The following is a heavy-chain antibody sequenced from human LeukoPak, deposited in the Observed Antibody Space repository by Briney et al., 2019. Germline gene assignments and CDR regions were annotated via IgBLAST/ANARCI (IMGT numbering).Heavy chain of an antibody. CDR1: GFTFSSYW. CDR3: ARAIRGSAVDTGDR. Sequence: PGGSLRLSCAASGFTFSSYWMRWGREAPGKGVEAVANIKNDGSEEYYVDSVKGRFTISRDNAKNSLFLQMNSLTVEDTAVYYCARAIRGSAVDTGDRWGQGTLVTVSS. V-gene: IGHV3-7*01. D-gene: IGHD3-10*01. CDR2: IKNDGSEE. J-gene: IGHJ4*02.